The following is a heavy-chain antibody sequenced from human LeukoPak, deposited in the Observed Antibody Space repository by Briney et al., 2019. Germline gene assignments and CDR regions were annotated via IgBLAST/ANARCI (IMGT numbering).Heavy chain of an antibody. J-gene: IGHJ4*02. V-gene: IGHV3-30-3*01. D-gene: IGHD5-12*01. CDR1: GFTFSSYA. Sequence: GGSLRLSGAASGFTFSSYAMHWVRQAPGKGLEWVAVISYDGSNKYYADSVKGRFTISRDNSKNTLYLQMNSLRAEDTAVYYCARVPLKATTDLYYFDYWGQGTLVTVSS. CDR2: ISYDGSNK. CDR3: ARVPLKATTDLYYFDY.